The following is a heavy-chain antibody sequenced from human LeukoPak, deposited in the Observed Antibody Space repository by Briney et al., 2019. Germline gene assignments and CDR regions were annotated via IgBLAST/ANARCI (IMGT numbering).Heavy chain of an antibody. V-gene: IGHV3-9*01. J-gene: IGHJ4*02. CDR2: ISWNSGSI. Sequence: PGRSLRLSCAASGFTFDDYAMHWVRQAPGRGLEWVSGISWNSGSIGYADSVKGRFTISRDNAKNSLYLQMNSLRAEDTALYYCAKDYESDSSGYLGVLDYWGQGTLVTVSS. CDR3: AKDYESDSSGYLGVLDY. D-gene: IGHD3-22*01. CDR1: GFTFDDYA.